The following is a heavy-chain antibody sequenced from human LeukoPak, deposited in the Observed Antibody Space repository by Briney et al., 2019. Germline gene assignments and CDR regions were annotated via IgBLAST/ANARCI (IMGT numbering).Heavy chain of an antibody. CDR1: GSTFSNYG. CDR2: IRHDGNNK. Sequence: GWSLRLSCAASGSTFSNYGMNWVHQAPGKGLEWVAFIRHDGNNKYYADSVKGRFTISRDNSKNTLYLQMNSLRGEDTAVYYCAKGSSDWGSNWGQGTLVTVSS. J-gene: IGHJ4*02. D-gene: IGHD7-27*01. CDR3: AKGSSDWGSN. V-gene: IGHV3-30*02.